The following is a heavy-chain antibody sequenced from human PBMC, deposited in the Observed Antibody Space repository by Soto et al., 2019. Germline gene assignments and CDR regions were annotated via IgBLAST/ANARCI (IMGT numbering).Heavy chain of an antibody. CDR2: IIPIFHTA. V-gene: IGHV1-69*01. D-gene: IGHD2-2*01. Sequence: QVQLVQSGAEVKKPGSSVKVSCKASGDTFNSYAISWVRRAPGQGLEWMGGIIPIFHTANYAQKFQARVTMTADESARTAYMELSGLRSEDTAVYYCARVGYCNTTSCLFYYYHHGMDVSGQGTTVTVSS. CDR3: ARVGYCNTTSCLFYYYHHGMDV. CDR1: GDTFNSYA. J-gene: IGHJ6*02.